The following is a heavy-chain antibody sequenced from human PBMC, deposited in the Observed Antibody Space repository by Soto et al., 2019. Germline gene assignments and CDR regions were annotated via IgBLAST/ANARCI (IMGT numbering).Heavy chain of an antibody. Sequence: EVQLVQSGGGLAQPGKSLRLSCAASGFTFRKFWMHWVRQVPGKGPVWVSSISSDGTTTDYADSVKGRFTISRDNAKDMLYLQMDSLRAEETAVYYCAIQDCTNDVCLEAAVSVGGALESWGQGTLVTVSS. CDR1: GFTFRKFW. D-gene: IGHD2-8*01. V-gene: IGHV3-74*01. CDR2: ISSDGTTT. J-gene: IGHJ1*01. CDR3: AIQDCTNDVCLEAAVSVGGALES.